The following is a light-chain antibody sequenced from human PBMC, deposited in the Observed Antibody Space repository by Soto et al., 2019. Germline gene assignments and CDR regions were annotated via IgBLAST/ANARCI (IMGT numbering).Light chain of an antibody. CDR1: QSISTW. CDR3: QQYNDYPGT. V-gene: IGKV1-5*03. Sequence: DIQMTQSPSTLSASVGDRVTITCRASQSISTWLAWYQQKPGKAPKLLIYKASNLESGVPSRFSGSGSGTDFTLTISSLRPDDFATYYCQQYNDYPGTFGQGTKVEIK. CDR2: KAS. J-gene: IGKJ1*01.